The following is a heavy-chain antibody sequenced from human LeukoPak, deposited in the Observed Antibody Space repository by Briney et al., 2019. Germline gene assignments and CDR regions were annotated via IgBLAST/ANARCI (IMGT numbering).Heavy chain of an antibody. CDR1: GFTFNNYA. CDR2: ISGSGGST. CDR3: AKSPPSSGRSPFDY. Sequence: GGSLRLSCAASGFTFNNYAMSWVRQAPGKGLEWVSAISGSGGSTYYADSVKGRFTISRDNSKNTLYLQMNSLRAEDTAVYYCAKSPPSSGRSPFDYWGQGTLVTVSS. V-gene: IGHV3-23*01. J-gene: IGHJ4*02. D-gene: IGHD6-19*01.